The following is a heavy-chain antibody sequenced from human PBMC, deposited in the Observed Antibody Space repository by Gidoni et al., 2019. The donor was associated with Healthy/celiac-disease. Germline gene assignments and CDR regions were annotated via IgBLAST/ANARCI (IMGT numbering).Heavy chain of an antibody. V-gene: IGHV3-48*01. CDR3: AREYYDFWSGYHNDAFDI. CDR1: GFTFSSYS. D-gene: IGHD3-3*01. Sequence: EVQLVESGGGLVQPGGSLRLSCAASGFTFSSYSMNWVRQAPGKGLEWVSYISSSSSTIYYADSVKGRFTISRDNAKNSLYLQMNSLRAEDTAVYYCAREYYDFWSGYHNDAFDIWGQGTMVTVSS. CDR2: ISSSSSTI. J-gene: IGHJ3*02.